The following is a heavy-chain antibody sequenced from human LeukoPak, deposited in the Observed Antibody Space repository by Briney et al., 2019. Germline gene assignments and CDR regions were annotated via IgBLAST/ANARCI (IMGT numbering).Heavy chain of an antibody. CDR1: GYTLTELS. CDR3: ATDLLFITMVRGVIFDY. Sequence: PSVKVSCKVSGYTLTELSMHWVRQAPGKGLEWMGGFDPEDGETIYAQKFQGRVTMTEDTSTDTAYMELSSLRSEDTAVHYCATDLLFITMVRGVIFDYWGQGTLVTVSS. D-gene: IGHD3-10*01. J-gene: IGHJ4*02. CDR2: FDPEDGET. V-gene: IGHV1-24*01.